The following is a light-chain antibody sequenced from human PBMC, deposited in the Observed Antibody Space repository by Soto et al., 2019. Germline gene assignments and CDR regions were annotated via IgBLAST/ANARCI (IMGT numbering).Light chain of an antibody. CDR3: QSYDSSLSGSYV. Sequence: QSVLTQPPSVAGAPGQRVTISCTGSSSNIGAGYDVHWYQRLPGTAPKLLIYGNSNRPSGVPDRFSGSKSGTSASLAITGLQAEDEADYYCQSYDSSLSGSYVFGTGTQLTVL. CDR2: GNS. CDR1: SSNIGAGYD. V-gene: IGLV1-40*01. J-gene: IGLJ1*01.